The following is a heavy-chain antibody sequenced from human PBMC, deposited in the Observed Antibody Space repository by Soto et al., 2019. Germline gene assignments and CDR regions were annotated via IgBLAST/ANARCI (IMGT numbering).Heavy chain of an antibody. V-gene: IGHV3-11*01. CDR1: GFTFGYYY. J-gene: IGHJ3*02. Sequence: LRLPCVAAGFTFGYYYSSWIRQAPRKGLEWVSYISSSGSTIYYADTVKGRFTISRDNAKNSLYLQESMLRVEDTDVYYCANPQPTRGWFGEETGPDVFDIWGQGTMDIVSS. CDR2: ISSSGSTI. CDR3: ANPQPTRGWFGEETGPDVFDI. D-gene: IGHD3-10*01.